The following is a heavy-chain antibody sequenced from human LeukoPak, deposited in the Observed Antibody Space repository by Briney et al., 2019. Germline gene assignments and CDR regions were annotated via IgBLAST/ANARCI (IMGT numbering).Heavy chain of an antibody. CDR2: IYTSGST. CDR1: GGSISSGSYY. J-gene: IGHJ3*02. Sequence: SQTLSLTCTVSGGSISSGSYYWSWIRQPAGKGLEWIGRIYTSGSTNYNPSLKSRVTMSVDTSKNQFSLKLSSVTAADTAVYYCARGPITYYDYVWGSYRGGAFDIWGQGTMVTVSS. CDR3: ARGPITYYDYVWGSYRGGAFDI. D-gene: IGHD3-16*01. V-gene: IGHV4-61*02.